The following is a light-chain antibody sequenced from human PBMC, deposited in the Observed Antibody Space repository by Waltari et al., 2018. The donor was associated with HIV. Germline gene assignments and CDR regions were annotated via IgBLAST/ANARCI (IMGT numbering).Light chain of an antibody. Sequence: DVVMTQSPLSLPVTLGQPAPSSCRASQSLVTSDGATYLSWFHQRPGQSPRRLIYKASNRDSGVPDRFSGSASGTDFTLKISRVEAEDVGVYYCTQLTHWPWTFGQGTKVEI. CDR1: QSLVTSDGATY. V-gene: IGKV2-30*01. J-gene: IGKJ1*01. CDR3: TQLTHWPWT. CDR2: KAS.